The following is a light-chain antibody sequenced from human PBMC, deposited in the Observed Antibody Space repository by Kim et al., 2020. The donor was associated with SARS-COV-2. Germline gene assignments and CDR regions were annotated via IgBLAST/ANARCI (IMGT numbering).Light chain of an antibody. Sequence: VSLSPGDRATRSGRASQSVSSSYLAWDQQKPGQAPRLLIYGASSRATGIPDRFSGSGSGTDFTLTISRLEPEDFAVYYCQQYGSSFRGGTKVDIK. J-gene: IGKJ4*01. CDR2: GAS. CDR1: QSVSSSY. V-gene: IGKV3-20*01. CDR3: QQYGSS.